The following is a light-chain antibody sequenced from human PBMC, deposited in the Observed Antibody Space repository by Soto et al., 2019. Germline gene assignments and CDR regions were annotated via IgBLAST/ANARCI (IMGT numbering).Light chain of an antibody. CDR1: SSDGGGYNS. J-gene: IGLJ3*02. CDR2: DVN. CDR3: ISYADNNNFL. Sequence: QSVLTQPPSASGSPGQSVTISCTGTSSDGGGYNSVSWYQQHPGSAPKLVIYDVNKRPSGVPNRFSGSKSGNTASLIVSGLQAEDKADYYCISYADNNNFLFGGVTKLTVL. V-gene: IGLV2-8*01.